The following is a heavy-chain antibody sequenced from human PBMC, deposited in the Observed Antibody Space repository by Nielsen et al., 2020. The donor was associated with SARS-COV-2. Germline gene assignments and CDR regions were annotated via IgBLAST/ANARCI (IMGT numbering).Heavy chain of an antibody. Sequence: SETLSLTCTVSGDSISGGDYYWSWIRQPPGEGLEWIGYIYYSGNTQYNPSLKSRITISIDTSKNQFSLKMTSVTAADTAVYFCARGRSYPVYWGQGSLVTVSS. J-gene: IGHJ4*02. CDR1: GDSISGGDYY. CDR3: ARGRSYPVY. V-gene: IGHV4-30-4*01. D-gene: IGHD1-26*01. CDR2: IYYSGNT.